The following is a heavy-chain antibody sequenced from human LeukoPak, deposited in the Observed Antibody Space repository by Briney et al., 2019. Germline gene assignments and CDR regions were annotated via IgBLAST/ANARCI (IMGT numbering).Heavy chain of an antibody. CDR2: IIPIFGTA. CDR3: ARVVVVAAGGDYYYYYGMDV. J-gene: IGHJ6*04. V-gene: IGHV1-69*06. CDR1: GDTFSSYA. Sequence: ASVKVSCKASGDTFSSYAISWVRQAPGQGLEWMGGIIPIFGTANYAQKFQGRVTITADKSTSTAYMELSSLRSEDTAVYYCARVVVVAAGGDYYYYYGMDVWGKGTTVTVSS. D-gene: IGHD2-15*01.